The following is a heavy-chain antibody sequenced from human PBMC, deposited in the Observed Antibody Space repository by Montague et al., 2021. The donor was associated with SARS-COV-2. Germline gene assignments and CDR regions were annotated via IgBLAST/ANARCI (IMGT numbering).Heavy chain of an antibody. D-gene: IGHD2-21*01. Sequence: SESLSLTCSVSGGSINNYYWGWVRQSPGKGLEWIGYIYYSGSVTTSYNPSLKSRVSISVDTSENQFSLKLTSVTAADTAVYYCARRGGGEVFARFMYWYFDVWSRGPQVTVSS. CDR2: IYYSGSVTT. J-gene: IGHJ2*01. CDR1: GGSINNYY. CDR3: ARRGGGEVFARFMYWYFDV. V-gene: IGHV4-59*13.